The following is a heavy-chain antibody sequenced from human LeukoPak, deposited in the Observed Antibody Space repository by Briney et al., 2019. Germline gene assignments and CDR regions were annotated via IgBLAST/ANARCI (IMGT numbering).Heavy chain of an antibody. D-gene: IGHD3-10*01. J-gene: IGHJ4*02. Sequence: NPSETLSLTCVAYGGSFRRYYWSWIRQPPGKGLEWIGQINHSGSTNYNPSLKSRATISLETSKNQFVLKLISMTAAQSAVYYFSTSTVRRATQYWGQGTLVSVSS. CDR2: INHSGST. CDR1: GGSFRRYY. V-gene: IGHV4-34*01. CDR3: STSTVRRATQY.